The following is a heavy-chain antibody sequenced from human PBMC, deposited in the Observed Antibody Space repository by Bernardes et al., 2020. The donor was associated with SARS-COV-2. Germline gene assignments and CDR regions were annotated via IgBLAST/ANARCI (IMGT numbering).Heavy chain of an antibody. CDR3: ARGAVVLSLGGDYYYGMDV. CDR1: GGSFSGYY. CDR2: INHSGST. D-gene: IGHD3-16*01. Sequence: SETLSLTCAVYGGSFSGYYWSWIRQPPGKGLEWIGEINHSGSTNYNPSLKSRVTISVDTSKNQFSLKLSSVTAADTAVYYCARGAVVLSLGGDYYYGMDVWGPGTTVTGS. V-gene: IGHV4-34*01. J-gene: IGHJ6*02.